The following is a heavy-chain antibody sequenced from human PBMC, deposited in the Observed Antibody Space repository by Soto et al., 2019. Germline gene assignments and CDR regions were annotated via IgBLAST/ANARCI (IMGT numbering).Heavy chain of an antibody. Sequence: SETLSLTCAVYGGPFSGYYWSWIRQPPGKXLEWIGEINHSGSTNYNPSLKSRVTISVDTSKNQFSLKLSSVTAADTAVYYCARALVGSGSSGSYYPHRYYYYYYGMDVWGQGTTVTVSS. V-gene: IGHV4-34*01. D-gene: IGHD3-10*01. CDR2: INHSGST. CDR3: ARALVGSGSSGSYYPHRYYYYYYGMDV. CDR1: GGPFSGYY. J-gene: IGHJ6*02.